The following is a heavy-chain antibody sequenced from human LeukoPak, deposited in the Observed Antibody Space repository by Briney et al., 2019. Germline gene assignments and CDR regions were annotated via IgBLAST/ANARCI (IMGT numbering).Heavy chain of an antibody. V-gene: IGHV3-23*01. J-gene: IGHJ4*02. CDR2: ISGSGGST. CDR1: GCTFSSYA. D-gene: IGHD3-3*01. CDR3: AKDASVRFLEWLIDY. Sequence: GGSLRLSCAASGCTFSSYAMSWVRQAPGKGLEWVSAISGSGGSTYYADSVKGRFTISRDNSKNTLYLQMNSLRAEDTAVYYCAKDASVRFLEWLIDYWGQGTLVTVSS.